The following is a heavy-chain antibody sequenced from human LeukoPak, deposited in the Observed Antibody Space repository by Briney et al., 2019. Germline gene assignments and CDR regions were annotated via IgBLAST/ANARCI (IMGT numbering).Heavy chain of an antibody. CDR3: ARSRSWVYDSSGYYFDY. D-gene: IGHD3-22*01. Sequence: GRSLRLSCAASGFTFSSYAMHWVRRAPGKGLEWVAVISYDGSNKYYADSVKGRFTISRDNSKNTLYLQMNSLRAEDTAVYYCARSRSWVYDSSGYYFDYWGQGTLVTVSS. CDR2: ISYDGSNK. CDR1: GFTFSSYA. V-gene: IGHV3-30*01. J-gene: IGHJ4*02.